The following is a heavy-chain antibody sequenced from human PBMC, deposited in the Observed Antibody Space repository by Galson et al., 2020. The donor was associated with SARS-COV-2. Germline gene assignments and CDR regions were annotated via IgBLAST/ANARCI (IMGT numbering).Heavy chain of an antibody. D-gene: IGHD3-3*01. J-gene: IGHJ5*02. V-gene: IGHV4-31*03. Sequence: ETSETLSLTCTVSGGSISSGGYYWSWIRQLPGKGLEWIGYIYYSGSTYYNPSLKSRVTISVDTSKNQFSLKLSSVTAADTAVYYCARIISVGIFGVVNWFDPWGQGTLVTVSS. CDR2: IYYSGST. CDR3: ARIISVGIFGVVNWFDP. CDR1: GGSISSGGYY.